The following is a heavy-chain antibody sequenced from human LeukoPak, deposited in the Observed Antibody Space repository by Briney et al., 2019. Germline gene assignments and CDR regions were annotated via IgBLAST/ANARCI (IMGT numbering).Heavy chain of an antibody. Sequence: GGSLRLSCADSGFTFDDYGMNWVRQVPGKGLEWVSCISGSGSSTYYADSVKGRFTISRDNSKNTLYLQMNSLRAEDTAVYYCAKGRGFYYDSSASYYFDYWGQGALVTVSS. CDR1: GFTFDDYG. CDR2: ISGSGSST. D-gene: IGHD3-22*01. CDR3: AKGRGFYYDSSASYYFDY. V-gene: IGHV3-23*01. J-gene: IGHJ4*02.